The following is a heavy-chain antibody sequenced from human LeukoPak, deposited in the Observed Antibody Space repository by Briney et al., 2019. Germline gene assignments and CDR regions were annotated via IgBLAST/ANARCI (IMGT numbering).Heavy chain of an antibody. CDR2: IVSNGVNT. CDR1: GITFSSHA. V-gene: IGHV3-64*02. Sequence: GGSLRLSCAASGITFSSHAMHWIRQTPGKGLEYVSDIVSNGVNTYYADSVRGRFTISRDNSKNSLYLEMGSLSPEDKAVYYCARGGYSATTELWGQGALVTASS. D-gene: IGHD2-15*01. J-gene: IGHJ1*01. CDR3: ARGGYSATTEL.